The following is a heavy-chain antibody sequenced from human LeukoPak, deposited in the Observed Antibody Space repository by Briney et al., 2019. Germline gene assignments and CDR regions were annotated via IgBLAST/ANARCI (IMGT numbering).Heavy chain of an antibody. CDR1: GYTFTSYG. V-gene: IGHV3-53*01. CDR2: IYSGGST. D-gene: IGHD3-22*01. CDR3: AREGTYYYDSSGTNFDY. J-gene: IGHJ4*02. Sequence: ASVKVSCKASGYTFTSYGISWVRQAPGKGLEWVSVIYSGGSTYYADSVKGRFTISRDNSKNTLYLQMNSLRAEDTAVYYCAREGTYYYDSSGTNFDYWGQGTLVTVSS.